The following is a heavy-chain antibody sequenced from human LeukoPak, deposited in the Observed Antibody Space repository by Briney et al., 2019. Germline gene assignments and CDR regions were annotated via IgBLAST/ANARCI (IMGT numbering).Heavy chain of an antibody. V-gene: IGHV4-39*01. CDR2: IYYSGST. Sequence: SETLSLTCTVSGGSISSSSYYWGWIRQPPGKGLEWIGSIYYSGSTYYNPSLKSRVTISVDTSKNQFSLKLSSVTAADTAVYYCARHAWDSSRNWFDPWGQGTLVTVSS. D-gene: IGHD6-13*01. CDR3: ARHAWDSSRNWFDP. J-gene: IGHJ5*02. CDR1: GGSISSSSYY.